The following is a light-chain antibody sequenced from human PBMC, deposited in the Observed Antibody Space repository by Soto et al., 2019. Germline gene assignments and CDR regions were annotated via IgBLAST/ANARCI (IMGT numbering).Light chain of an antibody. CDR1: SSDVGAFNY. CDR2: DVT. J-gene: IGLJ1*01. CDR3: SSYTTMNTAV. V-gene: IGLV2-14*03. Sequence: LTQPASVSGSPGQSISISCLGTSSDVGAFNYVSWYQHHPGKAPQLIIYDVTSRPSGVSSRFSASKSGNTASLTISGLQAEVLADYYCSSYTTMNTAVFGSATRSTS.